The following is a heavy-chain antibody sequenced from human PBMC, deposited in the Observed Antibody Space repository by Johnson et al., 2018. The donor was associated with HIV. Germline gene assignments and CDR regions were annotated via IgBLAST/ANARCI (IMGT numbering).Heavy chain of an antibody. J-gene: IGHJ3*02. V-gene: IGHV3-11*01. Sequence: QVQLVESGGGLVKPGGSLRLSCAASGFIFSDYYMSWIRQAPGKGLEWVSYISSSGSTIYYADSVKGRFTISRDNAKNSLYLQMNSLRAEDTAVYFCTTGIAHVVPVLFDIWGQGTMVTVSS. D-gene: IGHD2-21*01. CDR2: ISSSGSTI. CDR1: GFIFSDYY. CDR3: TTGIAHVVPVLFDI.